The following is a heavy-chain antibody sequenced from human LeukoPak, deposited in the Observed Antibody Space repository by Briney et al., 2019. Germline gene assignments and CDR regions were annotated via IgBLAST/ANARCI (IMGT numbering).Heavy chain of an antibody. D-gene: IGHD3-10*01. V-gene: IGHV4-38-2*01. CDR3: ARSYYYNSGSPFDP. CDR2: IFRSGST. CDR1: GYSITSGYY. J-gene: IGHJ5*02. Sequence: SETLSLTCVVSGYSITSGYYWGWVRQPPGRGLGWIGSIFRSGSTYYNPSLKSRVTISLDTSRNQFSLKLNSVTAADTAVYYCARSYYYNSGSPFDPWGQGTLVTVSS.